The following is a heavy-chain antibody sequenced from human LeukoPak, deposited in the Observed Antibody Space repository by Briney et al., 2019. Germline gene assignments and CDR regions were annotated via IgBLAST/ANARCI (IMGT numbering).Heavy chain of an antibody. Sequence: GGSLRLSCAASGFTFSNYAMSWVRQARGEGLEWVSAISGNGGGTYYADSVKGRFTISRDNSKNTLYLQMKSLRAEDTAVYYCAKGTNVIVVDNYFDYWGQGTLVTVSS. CDR1: GFTFSNYA. D-gene: IGHD3-22*01. CDR3: AKGTNVIVVDNYFDY. J-gene: IGHJ4*02. CDR2: ISGNGGGT. V-gene: IGHV3-23*01.